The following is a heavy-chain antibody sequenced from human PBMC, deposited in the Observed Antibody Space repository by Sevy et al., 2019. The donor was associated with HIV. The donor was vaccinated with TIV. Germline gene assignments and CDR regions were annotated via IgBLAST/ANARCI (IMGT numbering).Heavy chain of an antibody. Sequence: GGSLRLSCAASGFTFSDYYMSWIRQAPGKGLEWVSYISSSSSYTNYADSVKGRFTISRDKAKNSLYLQMNSLRAEDSAVYYCASDPAHPTTYSCSWSNYYSYGMDVWGQGTTVTVSS. CDR2: ISSSSSYT. CDR3: ASDPAHPTTYSCSWSNYYSYGMDV. CDR1: GFTFSDYY. V-gene: IGHV3-11*06. J-gene: IGHJ6*02. D-gene: IGHD6-13*01.